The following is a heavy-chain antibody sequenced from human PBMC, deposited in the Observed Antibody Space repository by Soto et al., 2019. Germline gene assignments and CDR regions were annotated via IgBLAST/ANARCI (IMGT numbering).Heavy chain of an antibody. D-gene: IGHD5-12*01. J-gene: IGHJ4*02. CDR2: ISARGGRS. CDR1: GFSFSSYA. Sequence: VQLLESGGGLVQPGGSLRLSCAASGFSFSSYAMVWVRQAPGKGLEWVSVISARGGRSYFADSVKGRFTISRDNSKNVLSLEMNSLRAEDTAIYSCAKGSIEYSASVDKWGQGTLVLVSS. CDR3: AKGSIEYSASVDK. V-gene: IGHV3-23*01.